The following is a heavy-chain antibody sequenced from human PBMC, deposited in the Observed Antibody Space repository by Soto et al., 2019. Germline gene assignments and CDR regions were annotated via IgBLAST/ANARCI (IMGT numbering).Heavy chain of an antibody. Sequence: EVQLLESGGGLVQPGGSLRLSCAASGFTFSSYAMSWVRQAPGKGLECVSAISGSGGSTYYADSVKGRFTISRDNSKNTLYLQMNSLRAGDTAVYYGAKFDIVATIRFDYWGQGTLVTVSS. D-gene: IGHD5-12*01. CDR1: GFTFSSYA. CDR2: ISGSGGST. J-gene: IGHJ4*02. V-gene: IGHV3-23*01. CDR3: AKFDIVATIRFDY.